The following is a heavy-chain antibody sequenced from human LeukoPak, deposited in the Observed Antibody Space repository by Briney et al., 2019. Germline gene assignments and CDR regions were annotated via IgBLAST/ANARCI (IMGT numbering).Heavy chain of an antibody. CDR3: ARDPVITMTAGGPHDAFDI. Sequence: ASVKVSCKASGYTFTSYGISWVRQAPGQGLEWMGWISAYNGNTNYAQKLQGRVTMTTDTSTSTAYMELRSLRSDDTAVYYCARDPVITMTAGGPHDAFDIWGQGTMVTVSS. J-gene: IGHJ3*02. D-gene: IGHD3-22*01. CDR2: ISAYNGNT. V-gene: IGHV1-18*01. CDR1: GYTFTSYG.